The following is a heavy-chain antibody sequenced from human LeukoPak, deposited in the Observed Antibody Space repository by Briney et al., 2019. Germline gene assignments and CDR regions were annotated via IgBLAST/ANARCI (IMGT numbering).Heavy chain of an antibody. CDR3: ARERRSGSYHYFDY. CDR2: VYYSGST. D-gene: IGHD1-26*01. V-gene: IGHV4-59*01. J-gene: IGHJ4*02. Sequence: PSETLSLTCSVSGDSISSYYWSWIRQPPGKGLVWSGYVYYSGSTNYNPSLKSRVTISVDTSKNQFSLKLSSVIAADTAVYYCARERRSGSYHYFDYWGQGTLVTVSS. CDR1: GDSISSYY.